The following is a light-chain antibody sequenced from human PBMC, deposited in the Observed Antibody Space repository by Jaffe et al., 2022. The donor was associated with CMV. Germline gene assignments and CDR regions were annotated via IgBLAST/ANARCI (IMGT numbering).Light chain of an antibody. CDR1: QSVNSKY. Sequence: ELVLTQSPGTLSLSPGERATLSCRASQSVNSKYLAWYQQKPGQAPRLLIYGASSRATGIPDRFSGSGSGTDFTLTISRLEPGDFAVYYCQQYGSSLTWTFGQGTKVEIK. J-gene: IGKJ1*01. CDR2: GAS. CDR3: QQYGSSLTWT. V-gene: IGKV3-20*01.